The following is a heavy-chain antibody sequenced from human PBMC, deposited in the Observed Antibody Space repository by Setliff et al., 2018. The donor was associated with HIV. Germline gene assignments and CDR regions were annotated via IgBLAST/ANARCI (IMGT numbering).Heavy chain of an antibody. D-gene: IGHD2-2*01. Sequence: QPGGSLRLSCAASGFTFSNYAMSWVRQAPGKGLEWVSAISGSGGSTYYADSVRGRFTISRDNAKKSLYLQMNSLRAEDTAVYYCASGEPTILVVPAAFFDYWGQGTLVTVSS. CDR3: ASGEPTILVVPAAFFDY. V-gene: IGHV3-23*01. CDR2: ISGSGGST. CDR1: GFTFSNYA. J-gene: IGHJ4*02.